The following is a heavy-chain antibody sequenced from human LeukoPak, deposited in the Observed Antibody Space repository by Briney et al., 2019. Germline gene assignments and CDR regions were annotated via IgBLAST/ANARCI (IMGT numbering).Heavy chain of an antibody. Sequence: SETLFLTCAVSGGSISNSNWWSWVRQPPGKGLEWIGEIYHSGSTNYNPSLKSRVTISVDKSKNQFSLKLSSVTAADTAVYYCARDYYGSGRGAFDIWGQGTMVTVSS. D-gene: IGHD3-10*01. CDR2: IYHSGST. CDR1: GGSISNSNW. CDR3: ARDYYGSGRGAFDI. V-gene: IGHV4-4*02. J-gene: IGHJ3*02.